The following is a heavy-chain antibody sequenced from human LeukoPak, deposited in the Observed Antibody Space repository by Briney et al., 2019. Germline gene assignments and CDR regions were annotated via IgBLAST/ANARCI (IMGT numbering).Heavy chain of an antibody. CDR2: ITDSGSDK. J-gene: IGHJ4*01. Sequence: KPGGSLRLSCAASGFTFSDYYMSWLRQAPGKGLEWVSYITDSGSDKYYADSVKGRFTIPRDNAKNSLYLQMNSLRAEDTAVYYCARDLAVAGYWGQGTLVTVSS. CDR1: GFTFSDYY. D-gene: IGHD6-19*01. V-gene: IGHV3-11*01. CDR3: ARDLAVAGY.